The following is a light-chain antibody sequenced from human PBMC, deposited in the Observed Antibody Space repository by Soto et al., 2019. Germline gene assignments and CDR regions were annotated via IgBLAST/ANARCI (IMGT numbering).Light chain of an antibody. CDR1: SSDIGGYNY. J-gene: IGLJ2*01. CDR3: ASDTTSTTLGGV. V-gene: IGLV2-14*01. Sequence: QSALTQPASVSGSPGQSITISCTGTSSDIGGYNYVSWYQQHPGKAPKLMIYEVNNRPSGVSFRFSGSKSGNTASLTISRLQAEDEADYYCASDTTSTTLGGVFGGGTKLTVL. CDR2: EVN.